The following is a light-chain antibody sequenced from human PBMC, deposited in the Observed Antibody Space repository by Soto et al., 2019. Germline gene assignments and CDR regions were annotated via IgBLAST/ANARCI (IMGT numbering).Light chain of an antibody. CDR1: QSVLFSPNNKNY. CDR3: QQYHSAPQT. CDR2: WAS. Sequence: DIVMTQSPDSLAVSLGERATINCKSSQSVLFSPNNKNYLAWYQQKPGQPPKLLIYWASTRESGVPDRFSGSGSGTDFPLTIRSLQAEDWAFYYCQQYHSAPQTFGQGTKVEIK. J-gene: IGKJ1*01. V-gene: IGKV4-1*01.